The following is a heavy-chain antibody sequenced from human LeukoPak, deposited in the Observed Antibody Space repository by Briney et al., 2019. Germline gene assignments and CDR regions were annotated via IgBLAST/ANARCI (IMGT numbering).Heavy chain of an antibody. CDR3: AREMGRTIFGVVIPRFDP. V-gene: IGHV4-34*01. CDR1: GGSFSGYY. D-gene: IGHD3-3*01. J-gene: IGHJ5*02. Sequence: SETLSLTCAVYGGSFSGYYWSWIRQPPGKGLEWIGEINHSESTNNNPSLKSRVTISVDTSKNQFSLKLSSVTAADTAVYYCAREMGRTIFGVVIPRFDPWGQGTLVTVSS. CDR2: INHSEST.